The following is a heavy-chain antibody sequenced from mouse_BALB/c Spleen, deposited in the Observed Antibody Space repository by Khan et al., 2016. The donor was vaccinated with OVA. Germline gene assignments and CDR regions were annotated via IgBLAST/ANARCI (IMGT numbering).Heavy chain of an antibody. Sequence: VQLKQSGPELVKPGASVKISCKASGYSFTGYFMNWVIQSHGKSLEWIGRINPHIGETFYNQKFKGKATLTVDESSSTAHMELLSLASEDSAVYYCARIYGSDFDYWGQGTTLTVSS. D-gene: IGHD1-1*01. CDR1: GYSFTGYF. CDR3: ARIYGSDFDY. J-gene: IGHJ2*01. V-gene: IGHV1-20*02. CDR2: INPHIGET.